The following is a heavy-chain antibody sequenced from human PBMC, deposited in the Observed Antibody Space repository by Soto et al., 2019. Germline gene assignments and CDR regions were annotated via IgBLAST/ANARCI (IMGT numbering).Heavy chain of an antibody. V-gene: IGHV4-59*01. J-gene: IGHJ4*02. CDR2: IYYSGST. Sequence: QVQLQESGPGLVKPSETLSLTCTVSGGSISSYYWSWIRQPPGKGLEWIGYIYYSGSTNYNPSLKSRVTISVDTSKNQFSLKLSSVTAADTAVYYCARGLQGLDSGYVIDYWGQGTLVTVSS. D-gene: IGHD5-12*01. CDR3: ARGLQGLDSGYVIDY. CDR1: GGSISSYY.